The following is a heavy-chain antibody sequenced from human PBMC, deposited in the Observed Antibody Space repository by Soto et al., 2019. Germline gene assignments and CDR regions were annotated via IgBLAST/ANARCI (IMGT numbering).Heavy chain of an antibody. J-gene: IGHJ3*02. CDR1: GDSIKTETW. CDR2: IKHTGDA. D-gene: IGHD6-6*01. CDR3: AREVGELDYSGSSDAFDI. Sequence: SETLSLTCAVSGDSIKTETWWSWLRQLPGTGLEWIGEIKHTGDANANPALRSRVSMSVDRTKNQFFLNLRSVTAADTAVYYCAREVGELDYSGSSDAFDIWGQGTMVTVSS. V-gene: IGHV4-4*02.